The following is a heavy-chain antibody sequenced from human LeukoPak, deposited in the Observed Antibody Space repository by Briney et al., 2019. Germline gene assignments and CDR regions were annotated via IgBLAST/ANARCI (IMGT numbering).Heavy chain of an antibody. CDR3: ARVRSGLLWFGESHDAFDI. CDR2: IYYSGST. CDR1: GGSISSYY. J-gene: IGHJ3*02. V-gene: IGHV4-59*01. D-gene: IGHD3-10*01. Sequence: KPSETLSLTCTVSGGSISSYYWSWIRQPPGKGLEWIGYIYYSGSTNYNPSLKSRVTISVDTSKNQFSLKLSSVTAADTAVYYCARVRSGLLWFGESHDAFDIWGQGTMVTVSS.